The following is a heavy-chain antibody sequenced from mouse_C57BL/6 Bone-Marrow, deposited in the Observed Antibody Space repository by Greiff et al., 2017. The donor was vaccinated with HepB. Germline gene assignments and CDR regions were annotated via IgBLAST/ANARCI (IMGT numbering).Heavy chain of an antibody. Sequence: QVQLKQPGAELVKPGASVKLSCKASGYTFTSYWMHWVKQRPGRGLEWIGRIDPNSGGTKYNEKFKSKATLTVDKPSSTAYMQLSSLTSEDSAVYYCARSGTDGYWYFDVWGTGTTVTVSS. CDR2: IDPNSGGT. D-gene: IGHD3-3*01. CDR3: ARSGTDGYWYFDV. J-gene: IGHJ1*03. V-gene: IGHV1-72*01. CDR1: GYTFTSYW.